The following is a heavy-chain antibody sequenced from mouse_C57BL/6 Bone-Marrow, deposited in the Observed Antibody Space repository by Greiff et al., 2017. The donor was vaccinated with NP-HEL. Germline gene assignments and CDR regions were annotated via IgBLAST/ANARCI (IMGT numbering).Heavy chain of an antibody. J-gene: IGHJ4*01. CDR1: GFNIKDDY. V-gene: IGHV14-4*01. CDR3: TTWGYDYYAMDY. D-gene: IGHD2-10*02. CDR2: IDPENGDT. Sequence: EVKLVESGAELVRPGASVKLSCTASGFNIKDDYMHWVKQRPEQGLEWIGWIDPENGDTESASKFQGKATITADTSSNTAYLQLSSLTSEDTAVYYCTTWGYDYYAMDYWGQGTSVTVSS.